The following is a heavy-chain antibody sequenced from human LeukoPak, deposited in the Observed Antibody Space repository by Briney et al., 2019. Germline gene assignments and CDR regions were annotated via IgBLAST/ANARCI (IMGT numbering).Heavy chain of an antibody. CDR3: ARAGIWDYSDTSGYHNGAFDI. V-gene: IGHV1-2*02. Sequence: GASVKVSCKASGYTFTSYYMHWVRQAPGQGLEWMGWINPSIGGTNYVQKFQGRVTMTRDTSISTAYMELSRLRSDDTAVYYCARAGIWDYSDTSGYHNGAFDIWGQGTMVTVSS. CDR2: INPSIGGT. J-gene: IGHJ3*02. CDR1: GYTFTSYY. D-gene: IGHD3-22*01.